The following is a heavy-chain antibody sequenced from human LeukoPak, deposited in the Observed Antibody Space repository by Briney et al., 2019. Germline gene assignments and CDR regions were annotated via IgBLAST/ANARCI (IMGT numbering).Heavy chain of an antibody. D-gene: IGHD3-10*01. Sequence: GGSLRLSCGASGFTFSSYSMNWVRQAPGKGLEWVSYISSSSSTMYYADSVKGRFTISRDNGKNSLYLQMNSLRAEDTAVYYCARATMVRPEDGMDVWGQGTTVTVSS. CDR1: GFTFSSYS. CDR2: ISSSSSTM. V-gene: IGHV3-48*01. CDR3: ARATMVRPEDGMDV. J-gene: IGHJ6*02.